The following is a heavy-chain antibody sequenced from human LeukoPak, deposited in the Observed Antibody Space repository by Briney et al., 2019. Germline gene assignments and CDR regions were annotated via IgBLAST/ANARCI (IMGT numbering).Heavy chain of an antibody. Sequence: GGSLRLSCAASGFTFSNAWMSWVRQAPGKGLEWVGRIKSKTDGGTTDYAAPVKGRFTISRDDSKNTLYLQMNSLKTEDTPVYYCTTDNTRGYSYGWEFLDYWGQGTLVTVSS. CDR1: GFTFSNAW. CDR2: IKSKTDGGTT. CDR3: TTDNTRGYSYGWEFLDY. D-gene: IGHD5-18*01. V-gene: IGHV3-15*01. J-gene: IGHJ4*02.